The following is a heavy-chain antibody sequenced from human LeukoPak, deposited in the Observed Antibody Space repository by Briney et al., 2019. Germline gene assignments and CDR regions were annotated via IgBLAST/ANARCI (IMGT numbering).Heavy chain of an antibody. J-gene: IGHJ4*02. CDR2: IIPILGIA. CDR3: ARASEIHSSTVDY. Sequence: SVKVSCKASGGTFSSYAISWVRQAPGQGLEWMGRIIPILGIANYAQKFQGRVTITADKSTSTAYMELSSLRSEDTAVYYCARASEIHSSTVDYWGQGTLVTVSS. D-gene: IGHD5-24*01. V-gene: IGHV1-69*04. CDR1: GGTFSSYA.